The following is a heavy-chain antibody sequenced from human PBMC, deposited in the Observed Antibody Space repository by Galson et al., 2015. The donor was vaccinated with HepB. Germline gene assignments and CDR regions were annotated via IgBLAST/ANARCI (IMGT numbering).Heavy chain of an antibody. D-gene: IGHD3-10*01. CDR2: ISYDGSNK. Sequence: SLRLSCAASGFTFSSYAMHWVRQAPGKGLEWVAVISYDGSNKYYADSVKGRFTISRDNSKNTLYLQMNSLRAEDTAVYYCARDWDYYGSGSYFDYWGQGTLVTVSS. J-gene: IGHJ4*02. CDR1: GFTFSSYA. V-gene: IGHV3-30-3*01. CDR3: ARDWDYYGSGSYFDY.